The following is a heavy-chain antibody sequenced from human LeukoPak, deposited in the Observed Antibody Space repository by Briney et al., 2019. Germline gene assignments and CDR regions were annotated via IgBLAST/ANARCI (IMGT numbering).Heavy chain of an antibody. CDR3: ARDLGSSWYDDY. Sequence: ASVKVSCKASGYTFTTYGVNWVRQAPGQGLEWMGWINPNSGGTNYAQKFQGRVTMTRDTSISTAYMELSRLRSDDTAVYYCARDLGSSWYDDYWGQGTLVTVSS. V-gene: IGHV1-2*02. J-gene: IGHJ4*02. CDR2: INPNSGGT. CDR1: GYTFTTYG. D-gene: IGHD6-13*01.